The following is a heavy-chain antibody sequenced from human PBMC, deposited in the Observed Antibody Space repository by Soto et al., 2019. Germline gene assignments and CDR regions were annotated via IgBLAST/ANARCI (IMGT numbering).Heavy chain of an antibody. CDR2: IYPGDSDT. Sequence: GESLKISCKGSGYSFTSYWIGWVRQMPGKGLEWMGIIYPGDSDTRYSPSLQGQVTISADKSISTAYLQWSSLKASDTAMYYCARPHYDILTGSLSAPFDYWGQGTLVTVSS. CDR3: ARPHYDILTGSLSAPFDY. V-gene: IGHV5-51*01. D-gene: IGHD3-9*01. J-gene: IGHJ4*02. CDR1: GYSFTSYW.